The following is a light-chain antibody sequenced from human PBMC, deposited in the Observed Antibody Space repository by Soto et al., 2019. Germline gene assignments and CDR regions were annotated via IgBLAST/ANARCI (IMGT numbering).Light chain of an antibody. CDR1: SSDVGGYNY. J-gene: IGLJ1*01. CDR2: DVS. CDR3: SSYTSSSTLDV. V-gene: IGLV2-14*01. Sequence: QSVRTQPASVSGSPGQSITIPCTGTSSDVGGYNYVSWYQQHPGKAPKLMIYDVSNRPSGVSNRFSGSKSGNTASLTISGLQAEDEADYYCSSYTSSSTLDVFGTGTKVTVL.